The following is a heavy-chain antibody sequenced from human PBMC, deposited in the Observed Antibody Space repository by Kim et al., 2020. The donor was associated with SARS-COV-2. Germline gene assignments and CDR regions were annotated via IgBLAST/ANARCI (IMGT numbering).Heavy chain of an antibody. CDR3: AAHSAFQLAKWYFDL. V-gene: IGHV1-58*01. CDR2: IVVGSGNT. J-gene: IGHJ2*01. CDR1: GFTFTSSA. D-gene: IGHD2-2*01. Sequence: SVKVSCKASGFTFTSSAVQWVRQARGQRLEWIGWIVVGSGNTNYAQKFQERVTITRDMSTSTAYMELSSLRSEDTAVYYCAAHSAFQLAKWYFDLWGRGTLVTVSS.